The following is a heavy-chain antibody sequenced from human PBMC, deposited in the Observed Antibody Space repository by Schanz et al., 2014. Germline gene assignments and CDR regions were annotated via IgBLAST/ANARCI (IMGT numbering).Heavy chain of an antibody. J-gene: IGHJ3*02. CDR1: GFTFNNFG. CDR2: ITGGSTTYT. CDR3: ARENLNWEAFDI. Sequence: EVQLVESGGGLVKPGGSLRLSCAASGFTFNNFGMNWVRQAPGKGLEWVSCITGGSTTYTYYADSVRGRFTISRDNAKNSLYLEMTSLRGEDTAVYYCARENLNWEAFDIWGQGTVVTVSS. V-gene: IGHV3-21*04. D-gene: IGHD7-27*01.